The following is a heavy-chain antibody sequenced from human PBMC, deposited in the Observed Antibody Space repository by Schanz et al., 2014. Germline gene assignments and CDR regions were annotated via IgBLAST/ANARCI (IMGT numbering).Heavy chain of an antibody. J-gene: IGHJ6*03. CDR3: ARVKYCTITRCYRTETEGIYYMDV. D-gene: IGHD2-2*01. CDR1: GFTFSSYA. CDR2: ISGTGGDDT. Sequence: EVQLLESGGGLVQPGGSLRLSCAASGFTFSSYAMTWVRQAPGMGLLWVSSISGTGGDDTYYADSVKGRFTISRDNSKNTLFLQMNSLRVEDSAIYYCARVKYCTITRCYRTETEGIYYMDVWGKGTTVTVSS. V-gene: IGHV3-23*01.